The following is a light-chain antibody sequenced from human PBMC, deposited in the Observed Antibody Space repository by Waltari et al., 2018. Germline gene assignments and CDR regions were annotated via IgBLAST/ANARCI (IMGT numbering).Light chain of an antibody. CDR2: TDI. V-gene: IGLV3-25*03. CDR3: QATDSRV. J-gene: IGLJ2*01. CDR1: DLPHQY. Sequence: FQLTQSPSLSVSPGQTARITFSGGDLPHQYSYWYQQKPGQAPVLIIFTDIERPSGSPERFSASRSGTVVTLTINGGLAEDEADYYCQATDSRVFGGGTKRTV.